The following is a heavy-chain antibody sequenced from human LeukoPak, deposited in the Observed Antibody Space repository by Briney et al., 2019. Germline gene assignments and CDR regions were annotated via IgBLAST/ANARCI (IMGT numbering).Heavy chain of an antibody. Sequence: GGSLRLSCVGSGFNFMQYGMMWVRQAPGKGLEWVSTIHPSGINTHHADSVKGRFTISRDNSKNTLYLQMNSLRVEDTVIYYCARDPSTLLPTDDSWGQGTLVAVSS. CDR2: IHPSGINT. V-gene: IGHV3-23*05. CDR3: ARDPSTLLPTDDS. CDR1: GFNFMQYG. J-gene: IGHJ4*02. D-gene: IGHD2-2*01.